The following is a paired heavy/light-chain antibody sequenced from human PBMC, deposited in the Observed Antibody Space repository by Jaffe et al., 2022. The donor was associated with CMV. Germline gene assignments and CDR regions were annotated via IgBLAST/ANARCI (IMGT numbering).Heavy chain of an antibody. CDR2: ISGSGDST. V-gene: IGHV3-23*01. Sequence: EVRLLESGGGLVQPGGSLRLSCAASGFTFSSYVVSWVRQTPGNGLEWVSAISGSGDSTYYADSVKGRFTISRDNSKNTLYLQMNRLRAEDTAVYYCAKSRRIASDYWGQGTLVTVSS. J-gene: IGHJ4*02. CDR3: AKSRRIASDY. D-gene: IGHD6-13*01. CDR1: GFTFSSYV.
Light chain of an antibody. J-gene: IGKJ4*01. CDR1: QGISSY. V-gene: IGKV1-9*01. CDR2: AAS. Sequence: DIQLTQSPSFLSASVGDRVTITCRASQGISSYLAWYQQKPGKAPKLLIYAASTLQSGVPSRFSGSGSETEFTLTISSLQPEDFATYYCQQLYTYPLTFGGGTKVEIK. CDR3: QQLYTYPLT.